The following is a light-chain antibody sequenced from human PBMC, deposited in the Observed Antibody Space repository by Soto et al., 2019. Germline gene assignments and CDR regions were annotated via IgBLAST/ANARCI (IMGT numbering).Light chain of an antibody. CDR3: QQYGNLPPT. V-gene: IGKV1-33*01. CDR1: QDISNY. J-gene: IGKJ2*01. CDR2: DAS. Sequence: DIHMTQSPSSLSASVGDRVTITCQASQDISNYLNWYQQKPGKAPKLLIYDASNLETGVPSRFSGSGSGTDFTFTISSLQPEDIATYYCQQYGNLPPTFGQGTKVDIK.